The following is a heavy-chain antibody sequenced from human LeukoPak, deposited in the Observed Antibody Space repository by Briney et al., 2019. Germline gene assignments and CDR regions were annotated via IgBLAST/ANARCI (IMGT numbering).Heavy chain of an antibody. CDR3: ANGGYSNGWYAPHSY. V-gene: IGHV3-23*01. CDR1: GFTFSNYA. D-gene: IGHD6-19*01. Sequence: PGGSLRLSCAASGFTFSNYAMSWVRQAPGKGLEWVSAISGGGGSTYYADSVKGRFTISRDNSKNTLFLQMNSLRAEDTAVYYCANGGYSNGWYAPHSYWGQGTLVTVPS. CDR2: ISGGGGST. J-gene: IGHJ4*02.